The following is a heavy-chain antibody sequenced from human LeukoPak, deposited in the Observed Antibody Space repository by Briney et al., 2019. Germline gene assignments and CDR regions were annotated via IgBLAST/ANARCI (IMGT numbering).Heavy chain of an antibody. CDR3: ASSYAYHNSFDH. CDR1: GDTFSSYA. J-gene: IGHJ4*02. CDR2: IIPIFGTA. Sequence: SVKVSCKASGDTFSSYAISWVRQAPGQGLECMGRIIPIFGTANYAQKFQGRVTITTDESTSTAYMELSSLRSEDTAVYYCASSYAYHNSFDHWGQGALVAVS. V-gene: IGHV1-69*05. D-gene: IGHD2-2*01.